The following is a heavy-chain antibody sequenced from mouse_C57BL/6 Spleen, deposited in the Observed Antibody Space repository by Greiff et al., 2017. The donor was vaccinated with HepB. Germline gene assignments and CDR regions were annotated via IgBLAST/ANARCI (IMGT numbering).Heavy chain of an antibody. Sequence: EVKLVESGGGLVKPGGSLKLSCAASGFTFSDYGMHWVRQAPEKGLAWVAYISSGSSTIYYVDTVKGRFTISRDNAKNTLFLQMTSLRSEDTAMYYCAREASSCYGNYYAMDYWGQGTTVTVSA. D-gene: IGHD3-2*02. V-gene: IGHV5-17*01. CDR2: ISSGSSTI. CDR1: GFTFSDYG. J-gene: IGHJ4*01. CDR3: AREASSCYGNYYAMDY.